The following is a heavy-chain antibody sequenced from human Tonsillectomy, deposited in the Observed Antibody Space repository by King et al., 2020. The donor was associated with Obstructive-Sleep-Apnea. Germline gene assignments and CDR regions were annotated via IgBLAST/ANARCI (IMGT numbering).Heavy chain of an antibody. CDR1: GFSLSNARMG. CDR2: IFSNDEK. Sequence: TLKESGPVLVKPTETLTLTCTVSGFSLSNARMGVSWIRQPPVKAPEWLAQIFSNDEKPYSTFLKTRLTISKDTSKSQVVLTMTNMDPCDTATYYCARMYGGWPINEYYFDYWGQGTLVTVSS. J-gene: IGHJ4*02. V-gene: IGHV2-26*01. D-gene: IGHD4-23*01. CDR3: ARMYGGWPINEYYFDY.